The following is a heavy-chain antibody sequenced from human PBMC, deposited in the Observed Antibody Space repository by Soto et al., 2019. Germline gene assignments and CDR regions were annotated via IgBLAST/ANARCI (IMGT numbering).Heavy chain of an antibody. J-gene: IGHJ6*02. CDR1: GYNFTTFW. D-gene: IGHD3-3*02. Sequence: PGESLKISCKASGYNFTTFWISWIRQVPGKGLEWMGRIDPSDSYSNYSPSFQGHITIPADKSINTAYLHFSNLKASDTAVYYCARHFPLPTDLQFYYYYYYGVDVWGHGTAVTVSS. CDR3: ARHFPLPTDLQFYYYYYYGVDV. V-gene: IGHV5-10-1*01. CDR2: IDPSDSYS.